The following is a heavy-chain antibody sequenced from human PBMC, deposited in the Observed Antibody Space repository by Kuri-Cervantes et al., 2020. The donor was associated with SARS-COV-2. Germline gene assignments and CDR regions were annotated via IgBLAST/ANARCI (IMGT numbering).Heavy chain of an antibody. CDR1: GDSIGSSDW. CDR2: MYLPGIA. CDR3: ARNWGFGFDV. Sequence: SETRSPTCGVSGDSIGSSDWWSWIRQHPGKGLEWIGQMYLPGIANYNPSLRGRVTISGDKSQSQISLKLISLTAADTAVYYCARNWGFGFDVWGQGIVVTVSS. V-gene: IGHV4-4*02. D-gene: IGHD3-16*01. J-gene: IGHJ3*01.